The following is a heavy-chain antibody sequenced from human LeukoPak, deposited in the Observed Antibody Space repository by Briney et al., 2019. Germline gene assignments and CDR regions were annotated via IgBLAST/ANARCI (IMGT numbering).Heavy chain of an antibody. CDR2: INPNSGGT. CDR3: ARDKWLVQAFDI. J-gene: IGHJ3*02. V-gene: IGHV1-2*02. D-gene: IGHD6-19*01. Sequence: ASVKVSCKASGYTFTGYYMHWVRQAPGQGLEWMGWINPNSGGTNYAQKFQGRVTMTRDTSISTAYMELSRLRSDDTAVYYCARDKWLVQAFDIWGQRTMVTVSS. CDR1: GYTFTGYY.